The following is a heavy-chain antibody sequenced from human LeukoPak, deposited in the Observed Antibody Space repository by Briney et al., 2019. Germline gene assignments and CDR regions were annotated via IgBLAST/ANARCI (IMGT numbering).Heavy chain of an antibody. CDR3: ARDSDIVVVTAYTFDP. V-gene: IGHV3-74*01. D-gene: IGHD2-21*02. CDR1: EFTFSSYW. Sequence: GGSLRLSCAASEFTFSSYWMHWVRQAPGKGLVWVSRINSDGSSTSYADSVKGRFTNSRDNAKNTLYLQMNSLRAEDTAVYYCARDSDIVVVTAYTFDPWGQGTLVTVSS. CDR2: INSDGSST. J-gene: IGHJ5*02.